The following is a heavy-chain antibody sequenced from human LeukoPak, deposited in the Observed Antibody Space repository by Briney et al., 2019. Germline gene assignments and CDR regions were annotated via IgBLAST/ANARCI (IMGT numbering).Heavy chain of an antibody. D-gene: IGHD3-3*02. CDR3: ARDYILPLETDNGDGFAI. CDR2: VSPSHTTR. J-gene: IGHJ3*02. CDR1: GYTFTSYG. Sequence: GASVKVSCKASGYTFTSYGILWVRQAPGKGLEWMGWVSPSHTTRVYAQDFQGRVTMTADTNTNAVSMELRSLRSDDTAVYFCARDYILPLETDNGDGFAIWGQGTVVTVSS. V-gene: IGHV1-18*01.